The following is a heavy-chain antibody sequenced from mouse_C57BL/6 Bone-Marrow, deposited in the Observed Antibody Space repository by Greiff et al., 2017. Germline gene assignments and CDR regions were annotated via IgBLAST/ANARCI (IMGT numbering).Heavy chain of an antibody. Sequence: VQLKESGPALVKPGASVKIPCKASGYTFTDYNMDWVKQSHGKSLEWIGDINPNNGGTIYNQKFKGKATLTVDKSSSTAYMELRSLTSEDTAVYYCARDLLFPHWYFDVWDTGTTVTVSS. J-gene: IGHJ1*03. D-gene: IGHD2-10*01. CDR3: ARDLLFPHWYFDV. CDR1: GYTFTDYN. V-gene: IGHV1-18*01. CDR2: INPNNGGT.